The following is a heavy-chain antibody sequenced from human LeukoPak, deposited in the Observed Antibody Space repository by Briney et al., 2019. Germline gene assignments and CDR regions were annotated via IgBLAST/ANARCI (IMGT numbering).Heavy chain of an antibody. CDR2: MYYSGSA. CDR3: ARSTGSRGVWFDY. CDR1: GGSISSYY. D-gene: IGHD1-26*01. V-gene: IGHV4-59*01. J-gene: IGHJ4*02. Sequence: PSETLSLTCTVSGGSISSYYWSWIRQPPGQGLEWIRFMYYSGSANYNPSLKSRVTISVDTSKNQFSLKLNSVTAADTAVYYCARSTGSRGVWFDYWGQGTLVTVSS.